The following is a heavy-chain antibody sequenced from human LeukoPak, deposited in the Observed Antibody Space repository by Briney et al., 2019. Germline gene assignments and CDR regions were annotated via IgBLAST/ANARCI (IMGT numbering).Heavy chain of an antibody. CDR2: IYSGGST. V-gene: IGHV3-66*01. CDR3: ASLYCSRGSCAFDV. Sequence: GGSLRLSCAASGFTVSANYMSWVRQSPGKGLEWVSIIYSGGSTDYADSVKGRFTISKDSSKNTVFLQMNSLRAEDTAMYHCASLYCSRGSCAFDVWGQGTLVTVSP. CDR1: GFTVSANY. D-gene: IGHD2-15*01. J-gene: IGHJ5*02.